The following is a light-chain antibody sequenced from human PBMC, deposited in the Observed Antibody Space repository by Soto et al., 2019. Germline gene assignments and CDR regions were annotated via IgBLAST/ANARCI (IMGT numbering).Light chain of an antibody. V-gene: IGLV2-14*01. CDR1: SSGGGGDVY. J-gene: IGLJ1*01. Sequence: QSVLTQPASVSGAPGQSITISCSGSSSGGGGDVYVSLYQQHPGKAPKLMIYEVSNRPSGISNRFCGSKSGNTASLTISGLQPEDEADYYCSSYTTSNYVFGTGTKVTVL. CDR3: SSYTTSNYV. CDR2: EVS.